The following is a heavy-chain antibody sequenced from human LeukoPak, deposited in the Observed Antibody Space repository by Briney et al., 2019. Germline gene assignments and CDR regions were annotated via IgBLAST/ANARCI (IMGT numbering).Heavy chain of an antibody. CDR2: IWYDGSNK. J-gene: IGHJ2*01. V-gene: IGHV3-33*01. Sequence: GRSLRLSCAASGFTFNSYGMHWVRQAPGKGLEWVAVIWYDGSNKYYADSVKGRFTISRDNSKNTLYLQMNSLRAEDTAVYYCARDYLDWYFDLWGRGTLVTVSS. CDR3: ARDYLDWYFDL. CDR1: GFTFNSYG.